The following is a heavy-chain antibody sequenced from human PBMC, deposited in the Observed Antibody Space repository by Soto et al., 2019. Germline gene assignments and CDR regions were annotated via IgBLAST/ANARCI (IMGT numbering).Heavy chain of an antibody. J-gene: IGHJ5*02. CDR2: IFPSDSDT. V-gene: IGHV5-51*01. CDR1: GYNFTSSW. CDR3: ARKDKSGYFNWFDP. D-gene: IGHD3-22*01. Sequence: PGESPKISCRTSGYNFTSSWIAWVPQMPGKGLEWMGIIFPSDSDTRYSPSFKGQVTISADKSTSTVFLQRASLKASDTAVYFCARKDKSGYFNWFDPWGQGTLVTVSS.